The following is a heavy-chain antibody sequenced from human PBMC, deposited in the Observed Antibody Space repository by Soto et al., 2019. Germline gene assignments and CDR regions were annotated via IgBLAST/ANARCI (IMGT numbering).Heavy chain of an antibody. Sequence: SVKVSCKASGYTFTSYAMHWVRQAPGQRLEWMGRIIPILGIANYAQKFQGRVTITADESTNIVYMDVTSLRSEDTAVYYCARGDATKIVVTTYYAMDVWGQGTTVTVS. CDR1: GYTFTSYA. CDR2: IIPILGIA. D-gene: IGHD4-17*01. V-gene: IGHV1-69*04. J-gene: IGHJ6*02. CDR3: ARGDATKIVVTTYYAMDV.